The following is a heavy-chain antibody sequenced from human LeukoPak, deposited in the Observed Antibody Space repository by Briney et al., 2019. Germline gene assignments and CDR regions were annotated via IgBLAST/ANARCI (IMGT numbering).Heavy chain of an antibody. CDR3: ARDPRWGIVVVTPLDY. CDR2: ISAYNGNT. CDR1: GYTFTSYG. V-gene: IGHV1-18*01. D-gene: IGHD3-22*01. J-gene: IGHJ4*02. Sequence: ASVKVSCKASGYTFTSYGISWVRQAPGQGLEWMGWISAYNGNTNYAQKLQGRVTMTTDTSTSTAYMELRSLRSDDTAVYYCARDPRWGIVVVTPLDYWGQGTLVTVSS.